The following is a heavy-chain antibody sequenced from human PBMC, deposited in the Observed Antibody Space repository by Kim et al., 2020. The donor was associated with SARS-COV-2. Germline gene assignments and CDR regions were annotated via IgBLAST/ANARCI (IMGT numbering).Heavy chain of an antibody. CDR3: AAERGWNVGGNYYLR. Sequence: SVKVSCKASGFSFTNSAVQWVRQARGQGLEWIGWIVVGNGETRFAQKFQGRVTLSRDKYTGTAYMELRSLTSEDTAVYYCAAERGWNVGGNYYLRWGQG. D-gene: IGHD1-26*01. CDR1: GFSFTNSA. CDR2: IVVGNGET. V-gene: IGHV1-58*01. J-gene: IGHJ1*01.